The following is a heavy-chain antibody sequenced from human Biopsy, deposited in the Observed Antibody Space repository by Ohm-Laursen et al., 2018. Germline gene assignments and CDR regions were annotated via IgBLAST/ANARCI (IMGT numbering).Heavy chain of an antibody. Sequence: SDTLSLTCTVSGGSVSDSFHFWSWIRQPPGKGLEWIGDVYYSGTTNYNPSLKSRLTISVDTSKNQISLKVTSVTAADTAVYYCAKHGSGWTGDDALHIWGQGTMVTVSS. CDR2: VYYSGTT. D-gene: IGHD6-19*01. CDR3: AKHGSGWTGDDALHI. V-gene: IGHV4-61*01. J-gene: IGHJ3*02. CDR1: GGSVSDSFHF.